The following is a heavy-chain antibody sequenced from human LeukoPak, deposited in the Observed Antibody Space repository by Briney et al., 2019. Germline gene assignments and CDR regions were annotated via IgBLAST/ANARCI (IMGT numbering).Heavy chain of an antibody. V-gene: IGHV1-2*02. CDR2: INPNNGDT. CDR1: GYTFTGYF. J-gene: IGHJ4*02. CDR3: ARTMSYNWRIDY. Sequence: ASVKVSCKASGYTFTGYFIHWVRQAPGPGLEWMGWINPNNGDTHYAQRFQDRVTMTRDTSISTAYMELSRLTSDDMAVYYCARTMSYNWRIDYWGQGTLVTVSS. D-gene: IGHD3-10*01.